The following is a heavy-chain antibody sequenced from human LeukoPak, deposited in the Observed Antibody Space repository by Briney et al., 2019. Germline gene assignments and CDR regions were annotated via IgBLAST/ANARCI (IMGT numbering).Heavy chain of an antibody. CDR3: SIVAVASDFDY. V-gene: IGHV3-33*05. J-gene: IGHJ4*02. Sequence: GGSLRLPCAASGFTLFSSYDMHWVRQAPGKGLEWVAIIKYDGSDKYYIDSVKGRFTISRDNSRNTLYLQMNSLRVDDTAVYYCSIVAVASDFDYWGQGTLVTVSS. CDR2: IKYDGSDK. D-gene: IGHD6-19*01. CDR1: GFTLFSSYD.